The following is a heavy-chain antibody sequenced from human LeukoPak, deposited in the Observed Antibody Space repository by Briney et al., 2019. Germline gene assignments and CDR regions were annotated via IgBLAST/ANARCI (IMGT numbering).Heavy chain of an antibody. CDR1: GGSISGSSYY. Sequence: PSETLSLTCTVSGGSISGSSYYWGWIRQPPGKGLEWIGSIYYSGSTYYNPSLKSRVTISVDTTKNQFSLKLSSVTAADTAVYYCARDPDSFSAAAGTGFDYWGQGTLVTVSS. V-gene: IGHV4-39*07. CDR3: ARDPDSFSAAAGTGFDY. CDR2: IYYSGST. J-gene: IGHJ4*02. D-gene: IGHD6-13*01.